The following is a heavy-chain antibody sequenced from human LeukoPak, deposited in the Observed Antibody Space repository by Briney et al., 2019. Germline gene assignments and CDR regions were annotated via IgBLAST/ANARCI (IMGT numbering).Heavy chain of an antibody. CDR3: AKLSQRIMRYFDWFNISDY. Sequence: GGPLRLSCAASGCTFSGYAMSWVRQAPGKGLEWVSVISGSGISTYNADSVKGRFTISRDNSKNTLYLQMNSLRAEDTAVYYCAKLSQRIMRYFDWFNISDYWGQGTLVTVSS. CDR2: ISGSGIST. V-gene: IGHV3-23*01. D-gene: IGHD3-9*01. J-gene: IGHJ4*02. CDR1: GCTFSGYA.